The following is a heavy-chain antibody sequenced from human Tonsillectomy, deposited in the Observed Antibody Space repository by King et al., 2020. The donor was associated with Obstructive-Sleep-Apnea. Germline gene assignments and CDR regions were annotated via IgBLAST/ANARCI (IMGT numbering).Heavy chain of an antibody. CDR3: AIDRVGVSDAFDI. D-gene: IGHD1-26*01. CDR1: GYTFTGYY. J-gene: IGHJ3*02. V-gene: IGHV1-2*02. Sequence: QLVQSGAEVKKPGASVKVSCKASGYTFTGYYIHWVRQAPGQGLEWMGWINPNTGGTNYAQKFQGRVTMTRETSISTAYMELSRLRSEDTAVYYCAIDRVGVSDAFDIWGQGTMVTVSS. CDR2: INPNTGGT.